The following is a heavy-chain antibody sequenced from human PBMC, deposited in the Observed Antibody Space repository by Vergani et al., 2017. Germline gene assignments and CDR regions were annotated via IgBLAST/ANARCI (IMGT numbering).Heavy chain of an antibody. CDR1: GGTFSSYT. V-gene: IGHV1-69*02. CDR3: ARARRTRTYGLDV. D-gene: IGHD1-14*01. Sequence: QVKLVQSGAEVKKPGSSGKVSCKASGGTFSSYTVTWVRQAPGQGLGWMVRTIPILGIPNYAQKLQVRVTLTADTSPNTASMDLRSLSSADTAVYYCARARRTRTYGLDVWGQGTTVTVSS. J-gene: IGHJ6*02. CDR2: TIPILGIP.